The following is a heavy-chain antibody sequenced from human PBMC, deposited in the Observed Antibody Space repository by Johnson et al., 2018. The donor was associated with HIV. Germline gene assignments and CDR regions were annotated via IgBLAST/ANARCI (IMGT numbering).Heavy chain of an antibody. J-gene: IGHJ3*02. D-gene: IGHD1-14*01. Sequence: EVQLVESGGGLVQPGGTLRLSCVVSGFTFRNYWMEWVRQAPGKGLVWVSRISTDGGRTTYADSVKDRFTISRDNAKNTLYLEMSGLRAEDTAVYYCARGPRNPGLDAFDIWGQGTMVTVSS. CDR1: GFTFRNYW. V-gene: IGHV3-74*02. CDR2: ISTDGGRT. CDR3: ARGPRNPGLDAFDI.